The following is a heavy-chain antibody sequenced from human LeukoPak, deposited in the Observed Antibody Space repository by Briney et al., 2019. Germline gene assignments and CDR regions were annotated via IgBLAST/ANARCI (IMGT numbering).Heavy chain of an antibody. CDR1: GYTFTGYY. Sequence: ASVKVSCKASGYTFTGYYMHWVRQAPGQGLEWMGWINPNSGGTNYAQKFQGRVTMTRDTSISTAYMELSRLRSDDTAVYYCARDPYVLTTETTGGYYYMDVWGKGTTVTVSS. D-gene: IGHD4-17*01. V-gene: IGHV1-2*02. J-gene: IGHJ6*03. CDR3: ARDPYVLTTETTGGYYYMDV. CDR2: INPNSGGT.